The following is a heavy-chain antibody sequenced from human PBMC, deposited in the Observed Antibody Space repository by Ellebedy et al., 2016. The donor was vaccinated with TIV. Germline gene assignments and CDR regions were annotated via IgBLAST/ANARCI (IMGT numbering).Heavy chain of an antibody. Sequence: AASVKVSCKASGYTFTSYYMHWVRPAPGQGLEWMGIINPSGGSTSYAQKFQGRVTMTRDTSTSTVYMELSSLRSEDTAVYYCARGEVSGSYYENFDYWGQGTLVTVSS. CDR1: GYTFTSYY. V-gene: IGHV1-46*01. CDR2: INPSGGST. J-gene: IGHJ4*02. CDR3: ARGEVSGSYYENFDY. D-gene: IGHD3-10*01.